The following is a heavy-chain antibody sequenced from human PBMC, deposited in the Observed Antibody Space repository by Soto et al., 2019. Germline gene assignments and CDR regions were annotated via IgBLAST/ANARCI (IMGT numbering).Heavy chain of an antibody. D-gene: IGHD3-3*01. V-gene: IGHV1-2*04. Sequence: QVQLVQSGAEVKKPGASVKVSCKASGYTFTGYYMHWVRQAPGQGLEWMGWINPNSGGTNYVQKFQGWVTMTRDTSISTAYMELSRLRSDDTAVYYCARGGKTYYDFWSVEGWFDPWGQGTLVTVSS. CDR3: ARGGKTYYDFWSVEGWFDP. J-gene: IGHJ5*02. CDR1: GYTFTGYY. CDR2: INPNSGGT.